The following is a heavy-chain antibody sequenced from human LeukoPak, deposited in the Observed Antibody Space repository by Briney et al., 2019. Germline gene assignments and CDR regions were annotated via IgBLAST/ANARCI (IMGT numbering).Heavy chain of an antibody. Sequence: SVKVSCKASGFTFTSSAVQWVRQARGQRLEWIGWIVVGSGNTNYAQKFQERVTITRDMSTSTAYMELSSLRSEDTAVYYCAAVGTTDYYYGMDVWGKGITVTVSS. J-gene: IGHJ6*04. CDR3: AAVGTTDYYYGMDV. D-gene: IGHD4-17*01. CDR2: IVVGSGNT. CDR1: GFTFTSSA. V-gene: IGHV1-58*01.